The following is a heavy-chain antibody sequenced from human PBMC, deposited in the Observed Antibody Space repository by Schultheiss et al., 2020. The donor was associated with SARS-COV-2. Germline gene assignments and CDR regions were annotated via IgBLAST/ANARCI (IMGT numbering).Heavy chain of an antibody. V-gene: IGHV1-18*01. Sequence: ASVKVSCKASGYTFTTFGISWVRQAPGQGLEWMGWISTHNGDTNYAQKLQGRVTMTTDTSTSTAYMELRSLRSDDTAVYYCARGLELRHWGQGTLVTVSS. CDR1: GYTFTTFG. J-gene: IGHJ4*02. D-gene: IGHD1-7*01. CDR3: ARGLELRH. CDR2: ISTHNGDT.